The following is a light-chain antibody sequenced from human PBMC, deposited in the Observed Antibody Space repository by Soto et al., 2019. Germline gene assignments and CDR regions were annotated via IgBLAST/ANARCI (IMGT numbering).Light chain of an antibody. CDR2: DTS. CDR3: QQRGNWPLT. J-gene: IGKJ5*01. CDR1: QSVDGL. V-gene: IGKV3-11*01. Sequence: ETVLTQSPATLSLSPGERATLSCRASQSVDGLLAWYQQKPGQAPRLLIYDTSKRATGIPGRFSGSGSGTDFILPIGSLEPEDFAVYYCQQRGNWPLTFGQGTRLDIK.